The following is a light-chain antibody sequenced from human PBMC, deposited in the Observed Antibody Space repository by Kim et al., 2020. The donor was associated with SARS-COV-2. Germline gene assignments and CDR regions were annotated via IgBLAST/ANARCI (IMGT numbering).Light chain of an antibody. CDR3: QSYDNSHCVV. CDR2: EDK. V-gene: IGLV6-57*04. Sequence: NFMLTQSHSVSESPGKTVTISCTRSSGSIASNYVQWYQQRPGSAPTNVIYEDKQRPSGVPDRFSGSIDRSSNSASLTISGLKTEDEGDYYCQSYDNSHCVVFGGGTQLPS. J-gene: IGLJ2*01. CDR1: SGSIASNY.